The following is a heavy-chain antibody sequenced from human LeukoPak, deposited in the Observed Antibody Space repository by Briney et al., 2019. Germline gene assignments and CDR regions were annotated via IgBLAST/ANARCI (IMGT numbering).Heavy chain of an antibody. CDR3: AKDASPDYGDPFDY. CDR2: TSPTGSTT. Sequence: GGSLRLSCTASGFSFSGHWMHWARQLPGKGLVWVSRTSPTGSTTSYADSVKGRFTISRDNAKNSLYLQMNSLRAEDTALYYCAKDASPDYGDPFDYWGQGTLVTVSS. D-gene: IGHD4-17*01. V-gene: IGHV3-74*01. J-gene: IGHJ4*02. CDR1: GFSFSGHW.